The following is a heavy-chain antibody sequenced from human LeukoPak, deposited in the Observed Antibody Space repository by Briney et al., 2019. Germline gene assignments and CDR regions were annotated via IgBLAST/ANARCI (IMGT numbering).Heavy chain of an antibody. CDR2: INPNSGGT. Sequence: ASVKVSXKASGYTFTGYYMHWVRQAPGQGLEWMGWINPNSGGTNYAQKFQGRVTMTRDTSISTAYMELSRLRSDDTAVYYCARENSGYSSSTSCYTGCNYWGQGTLVTVSS. CDR1: GYTFTGYY. J-gene: IGHJ4*02. V-gene: IGHV1-2*02. CDR3: ARENSGYSSSTSCYTGCNY. D-gene: IGHD2-2*02.